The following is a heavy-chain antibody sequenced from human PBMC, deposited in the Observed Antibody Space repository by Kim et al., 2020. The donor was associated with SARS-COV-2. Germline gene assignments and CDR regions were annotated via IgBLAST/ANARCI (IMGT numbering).Heavy chain of an antibody. CDR3: AKRGSGNYYYGMDV. V-gene: IGHV3-23*01. D-gene: IGHD1-1*01. J-gene: IGHJ6*02. Sequence: ADSVKGRLIISRDNSKNTLYLQMNSLRAEDTAVYHCAKRGSGNYYYGMDVWGQGTTVTVSS.